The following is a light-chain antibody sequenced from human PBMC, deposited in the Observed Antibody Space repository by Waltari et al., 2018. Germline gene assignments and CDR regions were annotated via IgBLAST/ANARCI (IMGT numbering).Light chain of an antibody. J-gene: IGLJ2*01. CDR1: RSNLGRNT. V-gene: IGLV1-44*01. CDR2: FNN. Sequence: QSVLTQPPSASGTPGQGVTIPCSGSRSNLGRNTVSWYQQLPGTAPKLVVYFNNRRPSGVPDRFSGSKSDTSASLAIGGLQSEDEADYYCATWDDSLNGQVVFGGGTKLTVL. CDR3: ATWDDSLNGQVV.